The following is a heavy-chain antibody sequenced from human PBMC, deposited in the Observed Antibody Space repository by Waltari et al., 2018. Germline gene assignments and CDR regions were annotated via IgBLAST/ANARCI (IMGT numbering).Heavy chain of an antibody. CDR2: IYPGDSDT. Sequence: AEVKKPGESLKISCEGSGYSFTNYWIGWVRQMPGKGLEWMGIIYPGDSDTRYSPSFQGQVTISADRSINTAYLQWSRLKASDTAKYYCAKIKGTAVSGGYVLFDIWGQGTMVTVSS. J-gene: IGHJ3*02. V-gene: IGHV5-51*03. D-gene: IGHD3-10*01. CDR3: AKIKGTAVSGGYVLFDI. CDR1: GYSFTNYW.